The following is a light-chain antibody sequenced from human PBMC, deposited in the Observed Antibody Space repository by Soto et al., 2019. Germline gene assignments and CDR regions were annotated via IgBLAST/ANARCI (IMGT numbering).Light chain of an antibody. CDR3: GTWDNGLSAPYV. J-gene: IGLJ1*01. Sequence: QSVLTQPPSVSAAPGQKVSISCSGSSSNIGNNYVSWYQQFPGTAPKLLIYDNNKRPSGIPDRFSGSKSGTSATLDITELQTGDEADYYCGTWDNGLSAPYVFGTGTKVTVL. CDR2: DNN. V-gene: IGLV1-51*01. CDR1: SSNIGNNY.